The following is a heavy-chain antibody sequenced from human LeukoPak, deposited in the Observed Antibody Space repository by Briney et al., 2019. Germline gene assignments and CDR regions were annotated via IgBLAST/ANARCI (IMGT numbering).Heavy chain of an antibody. Sequence: SETLSLTCAVYGGSFSGYYWSWIRQPPGKGLEWIGEINHSGSTNYNPSLKSRVTISVDTSKNQFSLKLSSVTAADTAVYYCARKTRGYSSSWQDYWGQGTLVTVSS. V-gene: IGHV4-34*01. J-gene: IGHJ4*02. CDR2: INHSGST. D-gene: IGHD6-13*01. CDR3: ARKTRGYSSSWQDY. CDR1: GGSFSGYY.